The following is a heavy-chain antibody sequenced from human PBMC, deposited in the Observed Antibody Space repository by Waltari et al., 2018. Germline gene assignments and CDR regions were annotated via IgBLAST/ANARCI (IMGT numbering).Heavy chain of an antibody. J-gene: IGHJ4*02. CDR3: ARMVRGYCSSTSCHTDH. Sequence: QLQLQESGPGLVKPSETLSLTCPGSGGPISSNSYHWGRVRPPPGKGLEWIGSIYYSGSTYYNPSLKSRVTISVDTSKNQFSLRVSSVTAADTAVFYCARMVRGYCSSTSCHTDHWGQGTLVTVSS. CDR1: GGPISSNSYH. V-gene: IGHV4-39*07. D-gene: IGHD2-2*01. CDR2: IYYSGST.